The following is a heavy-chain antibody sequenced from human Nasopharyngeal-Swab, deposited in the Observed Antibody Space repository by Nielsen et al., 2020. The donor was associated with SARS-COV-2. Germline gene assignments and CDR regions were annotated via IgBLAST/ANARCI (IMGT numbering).Heavy chain of an antibody. V-gene: IGHV3-23*01. CDR1: GFTFSTYA. CDR3: AKSDDAVDI. Sequence: ESLKISCTASGFTFSTYAMSWVRQAPGAGLEWVSAISDSGGRTYYADSVKGRFTISRDNSQNTLFLQMNSLRAEDTAVYYCAKSDDAVDIWGQGTMVTVSS. J-gene: IGHJ3*02. CDR2: ISDSGGRT.